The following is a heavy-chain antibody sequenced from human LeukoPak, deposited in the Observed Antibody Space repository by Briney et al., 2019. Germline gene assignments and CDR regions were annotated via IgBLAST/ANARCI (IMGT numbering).Heavy chain of an antibody. CDR3: AKGWYGGNSRMYGCFDY. V-gene: IGHV3-23*01. J-gene: IGHJ4*02. CDR1: GFTFSSYA. CDR2: ISGSGGST. D-gene: IGHD4-23*01. Sequence: GGSLRLSCAASGFTFSSYAMSWVRQAPGKGLEWVSAISGSGGSTYYADSVKGRFTISRDNSKNTLYLQMNSLRAEDTAVYYCAKGWYGGNSRMYGCFDYWGQGTLVTVPS.